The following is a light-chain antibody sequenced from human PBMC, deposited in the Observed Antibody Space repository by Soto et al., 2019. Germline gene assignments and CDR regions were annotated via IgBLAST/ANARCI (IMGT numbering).Light chain of an antibody. Sequence: EIVMTQSPATMHVSQGERAIISCRASQSVSSNLAWYQQKPGQAPRLLIYGASTRATGIPARFSGSGSGTEFTLTISSLQSEDFAVYYCQQYNNCPLTFGQGPKVDIK. CDR3: QQYNNCPLT. J-gene: IGKJ1*01. CDR1: QSVSSN. V-gene: IGKV3-15*01. CDR2: GAS.